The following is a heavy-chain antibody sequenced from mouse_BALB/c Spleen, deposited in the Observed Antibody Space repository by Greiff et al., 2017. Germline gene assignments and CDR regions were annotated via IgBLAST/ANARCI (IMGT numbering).Heavy chain of an antibody. CDR2: ISSGGGST. CDR3: ARHGNYAMDY. D-gene: IGHD1-1*02. V-gene: IGHV5-12-1*01. Sequence: EVKVVESGGGLVKPGGSLKLSCAASGFAFSSYVMSWVRQTPEKRLEWVAYISSGGGSTYYPDTVKGRFTISRDNAKNTLYLQMSSLKSEDTAMYYCARHGNYAMDYWGQGTSVTVSS. J-gene: IGHJ4*01. CDR1: GFAFSSYV.